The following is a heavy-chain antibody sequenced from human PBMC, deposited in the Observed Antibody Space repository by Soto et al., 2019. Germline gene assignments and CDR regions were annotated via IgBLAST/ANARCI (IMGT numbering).Heavy chain of an antibody. CDR3: ARQARGTTWSDFDY. Sequence: QLQLQESGPGLVKPSETLSLTCTVSGGSISNSDYYWGWIRQSPGKGLEWIGSLYYIGTNFYDPSLRSRLSMSVDTSKNQFSLRLNSVTAADTAVYYCARQARGTTWSDFDYWSQGTLVTVSS. D-gene: IGHD1-7*01. CDR2: LYYIGTN. CDR1: GGSISNSDYY. J-gene: IGHJ4*02. V-gene: IGHV4-39*01.